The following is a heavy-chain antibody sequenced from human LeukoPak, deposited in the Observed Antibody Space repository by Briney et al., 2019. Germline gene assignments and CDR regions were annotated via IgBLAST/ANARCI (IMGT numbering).Heavy chain of an antibody. CDR2: IYYSGST. CDR3: ARRTHYEDCFDY. D-gene: IGHD3-22*01. V-gene: IGHV4-34*01. Sequence: PSETLSLTCAVYGGSFSGYYWSWIRQPPGKGLEWIGSIYYSGSTYYNPSLKSRVTISVDTSKNQFSLKLSSVTAADTAVYYCARRTHYEDCFDYWGQGTLVTVSS. CDR1: GGSFSGYY. J-gene: IGHJ4*02.